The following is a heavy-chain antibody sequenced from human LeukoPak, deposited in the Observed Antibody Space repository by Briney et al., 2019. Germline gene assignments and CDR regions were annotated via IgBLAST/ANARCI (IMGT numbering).Heavy chain of an antibody. D-gene: IGHD1-26*01. CDR1: GFTFDDYG. CDR2: INWNGCST. CDR3: ARENRGSADFDL. V-gene: IGHV3-20*04. Sequence: GGSLRLSCAASGFTFDDYGMSWVRQAPGKGLEWVSGINWNGCSTGYADSVKGRFIISRDNAKNSLYVQMNSLRAEDTALYYCARENRGSADFDLWGRGTLVTVSS. J-gene: IGHJ2*01.